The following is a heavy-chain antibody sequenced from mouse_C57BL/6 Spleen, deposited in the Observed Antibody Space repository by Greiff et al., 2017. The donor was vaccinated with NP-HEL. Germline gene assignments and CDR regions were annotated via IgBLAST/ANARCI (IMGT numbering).Heavy chain of an antibody. Sequence: EVQLQESGPVLVQPGASVKMSCKASGYTFTDYYMNWVKQSHGKRLEWIGVINPYNGGTSYNQKFKGKATLTVDKSSSTAYMELNSLTSEDSAVYYWAPIYYGYAWFAYWGQGTLVTVSA. V-gene: IGHV1-19*01. D-gene: IGHD2-2*01. CDR2: INPYNGGT. CDR3: APIYYGYAWFAY. J-gene: IGHJ3*01. CDR1: GYTFTDYY.